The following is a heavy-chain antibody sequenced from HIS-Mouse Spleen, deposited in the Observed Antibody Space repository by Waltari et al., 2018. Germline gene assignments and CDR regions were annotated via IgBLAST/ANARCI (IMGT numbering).Heavy chain of an antibody. J-gene: IGHJ6*02. D-gene: IGHD3-3*01. Sequence: QLQLQESGPGLVKPSETLSLTCTVPGGSISSSSYYWGWLRQPPGKGLEWIGSIYYSGSTYYNPSLKSRVTISVDTSKNQFSLKLSSVTAADTAVYYCARHIITIRSYGMDVWGQGTTVTVSS. V-gene: IGHV4-39*01. CDR3: ARHIITIRSYGMDV. CDR1: GGSISSSSYY. CDR2: IYYSGST.